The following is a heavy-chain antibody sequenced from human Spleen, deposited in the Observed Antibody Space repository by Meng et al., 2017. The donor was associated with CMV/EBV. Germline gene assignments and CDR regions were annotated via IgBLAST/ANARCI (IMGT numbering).Heavy chain of an antibody. CDR2: INPKSAAT. Sequence: ASVKVSCKASGYTFSDYNIHWVRQAPGQGLECMGWINPKSAATNHAQKFKGRVTMTGDTSINTAYMELSGLRSDDTAVYYCAREGGSSYYYYYGVDVWGQGTTVTVSS. D-gene: IGHD1-26*01. CDR3: AREGGSSYYYYYGVDV. V-gene: IGHV1-2*02. CDR1: GYTFSDYN. J-gene: IGHJ6*02.